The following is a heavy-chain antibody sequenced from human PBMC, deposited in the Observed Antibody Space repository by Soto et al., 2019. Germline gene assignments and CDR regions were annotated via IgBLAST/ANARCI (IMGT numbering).Heavy chain of an antibody. CDR3: ARAFDSSGYYHAEYFQH. CDR1: GYTFTSYA. D-gene: IGHD3-22*01. J-gene: IGHJ1*01. Sequence: QVQLVQSGAEVKKPGASVKVSCKASGYTFTSYAMHWVRQAPGKRLEWMGWINAGKGNTKYSQKFQGRVTITRDTSASTAYMELSSLRSEDTAVYYCARAFDSSGYYHAEYFQHWGQGTLVTVSS. CDR2: INAGKGNT. V-gene: IGHV1-3*01.